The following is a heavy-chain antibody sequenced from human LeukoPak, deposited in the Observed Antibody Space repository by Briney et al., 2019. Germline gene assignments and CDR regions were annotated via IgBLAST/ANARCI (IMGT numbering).Heavy chain of an antibody. CDR3: AIYSYGSYYFDY. Sequence: SETLSLTCTVSGGSINSYYWSWIRQPPGKGLECIGYIHYTGSTNYNPSLKSRVTISVDTSKNQFSLKLSSVTAADTAVYYCAIYSYGSYYFDYWGQGTLVTVSS. CDR1: GGSINSYY. J-gene: IGHJ4*02. V-gene: IGHV4-59*01. D-gene: IGHD5-18*01. CDR2: IHYTGST.